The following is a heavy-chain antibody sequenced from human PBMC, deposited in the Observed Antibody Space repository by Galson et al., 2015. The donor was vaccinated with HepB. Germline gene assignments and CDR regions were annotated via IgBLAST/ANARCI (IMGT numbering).Heavy chain of an antibody. CDR1: GFTFSSYA. CDR2: ISGSGGST. V-gene: IGHV3-23*01. D-gene: IGHD3-22*01. J-gene: IGHJ2*01. Sequence: SLRLSCAASGFTFSSYAMSWVRQAPGKGLEWVSAISGSGGSTYYADSVKGRFTISRDNSKNTLYLQMNSLRAEDTAVYYCAKDLDSSGYIWYFDLWGRGTLVTVSS. CDR3: AKDLDSSGYIWYFDL.